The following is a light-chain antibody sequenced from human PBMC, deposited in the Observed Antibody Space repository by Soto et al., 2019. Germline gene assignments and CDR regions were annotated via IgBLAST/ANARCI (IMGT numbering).Light chain of an antibody. CDR2: EVN. CDR1: SSDVGAYTS. J-gene: IGLJ1*01. CDR3: SSYTSDNRDYV. Sequence: LTQPASVSGSPGQSITISCTGTSSDVGAYTSVSWYQHHPGKAPKVMIYEVNKRPSGISNRFSVSKSVNTASLTISGLQPEDEAHYYCSSYTSDNRDYVFGTGTKVTVL. V-gene: IGLV2-14*01.